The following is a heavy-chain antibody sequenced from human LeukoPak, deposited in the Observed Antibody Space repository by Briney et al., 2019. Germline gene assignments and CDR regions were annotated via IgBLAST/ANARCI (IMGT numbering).Heavy chain of an antibody. V-gene: IGHV3-23*01. J-gene: IGHJ6*03. CDR3: AKAGCSSTSCYRYYYMDV. CDR2: ISGSGGST. D-gene: IGHD2-2*01. Sequence: GGSLRLSCAASGFTFSSYAMSWVRQAPGKGPEWVSAISGSGGSTYYADSVKGRFTIPRDNSKNTLYLQMNSRRAEDTAVYYCAKAGCSSTSCYRYYYMDVWRKGTTVPVSS. CDR1: GFTFSSYA.